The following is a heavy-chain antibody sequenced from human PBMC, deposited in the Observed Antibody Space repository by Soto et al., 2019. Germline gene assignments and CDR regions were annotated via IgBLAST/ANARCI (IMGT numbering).Heavy chain of an antibody. CDR2: IIPVFGTA. V-gene: IGHV1-69*12. D-gene: IGHD6-13*01. CDR3: ARDRYSSRGGMDV. Sequence: QVQLVQSGAEVKKPGSSVKVSCKASGGTFSSYAISWVRQAPGQGLEWMGGIIPVFGTAKYAQKFQGRVTIPAEESTSTAYMELSGLRSEDTAVYYCARDRYSSRGGMDVWGQGTTVTVSS. CDR1: GGTFSSYA. J-gene: IGHJ6*02.